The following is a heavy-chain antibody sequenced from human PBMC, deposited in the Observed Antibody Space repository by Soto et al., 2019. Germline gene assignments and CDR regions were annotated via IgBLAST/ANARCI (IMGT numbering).Heavy chain of an antibody. J-gene: IGHJ4*02. CDR2: IWYDGSNK. V-gene: IGHV3-33*01. CDR1: GFTFSSYG. D-gene: IGHD5-18*01. CDR3: ARGEGYSYDYYFDY. Sequence: QVQLVESGGGVVQPGRSLRLYCAASGFTFSSYGMHWVRQAPGKGLEWVAVIWYDGSNKYYADSVKGRFTISRDNTKNTLYLQLNSLRADDTAVYYCARGEGYSYDYYFDYWGQGTLVTVS.